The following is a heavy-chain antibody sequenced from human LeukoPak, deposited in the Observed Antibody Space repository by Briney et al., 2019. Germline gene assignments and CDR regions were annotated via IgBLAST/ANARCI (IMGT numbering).Heavy chain of an antibody. J-gene: IGHJ4*02. CDR2: MNPNTGNT. CDR3: ARGPNVDYYGSGSYYTGVY. Sequence: ASVKVSCKASGYTFTSYDINWVRQATGQGLEWMGWMNPNTGNTGNAQKFQGRVTMTRNTSISTAYMELSSLRSEDTAIYYCARGPNVDYYGSGSYYTGVYWGQGTLVTVSS. CDR1: GYTFTSYD. D-gene: IGHD3-10*01. V-gene: IGHV1-8*01.